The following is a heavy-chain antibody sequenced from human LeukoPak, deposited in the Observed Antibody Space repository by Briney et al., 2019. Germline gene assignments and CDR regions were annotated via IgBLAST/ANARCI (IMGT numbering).Heavy chain of an antibody. D-gene: IGHD3-9*01. CDR3: ARPYDILTGYSFDY. V-gene: IGHV3-21*01. J-gene: IGHJ4*02. CDR1: GFTFSSYS. CDR2: ISSSSSYI. Sequence: GGSLRLSCAASGFTFSSYSMYWVRQAPGKGLEWVSSISSSSSYIYYADSVKGRFTISRDNAKNSLYLQMNSLRAEDTAVYYCARPYDILTGYSFDYWGQGTLVTVSS.